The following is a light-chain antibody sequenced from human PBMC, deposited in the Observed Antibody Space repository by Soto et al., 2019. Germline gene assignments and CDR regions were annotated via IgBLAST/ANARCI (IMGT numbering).Light chain of an antibody. CDR1: SSDVGGYNY. J-gene: IGLJ3*02. CDR2: DVS. Sequence: QPVLTQPASVSGSPGQSITISCTGTSSDVGGYNYVSWYQQHPGKAPKLMIYDVSNRPSGFSNRFSGSKSGNTASLTISGLQAEDEADYYCSSYTSSSTHWVFGGGTKLTVL. CDR3: SSYTSSSTHWV. V-gene: IGLV2-14*01.